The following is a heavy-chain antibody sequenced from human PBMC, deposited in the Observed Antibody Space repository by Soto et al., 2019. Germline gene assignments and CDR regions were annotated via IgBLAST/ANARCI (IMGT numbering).Heavy chain of an antibody. V-gene: IGHV3-48*03. CDR1: GFTFSSYE. CDR3: ARGGYYGSGNYYLPPGAFDI. D-gene: IGHD3-10*01. Sequence: EVQLVESGGGLVQPGGSLRLSCAASGFTFSSYEMNWVRQAPGKGLEWVSYISSSGSTIYYADSVKGRFTISRDNAKNSLYLQMNSLRAADTAVYYCARGGYYGSGNYYLPPGAFDIWGQGTMVTVSS. CDR2: ISSSGSTI. J-gene: IGHJ3*02.